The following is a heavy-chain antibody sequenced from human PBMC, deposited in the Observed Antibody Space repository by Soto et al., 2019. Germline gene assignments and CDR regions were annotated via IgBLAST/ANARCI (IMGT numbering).Heavy chain of an antibody. Sequence: QVQLVESGGGVVQPGRSLRLSCAACGFTFSSYGMHWVRQAPGKGLEWVAVIWYDGSNKYYADSVKGRFTISRDNSKNTLYLQMNSLRAEDTAVYYCARDPPWELLTYYYYGMDVWGQGTTVTVSS. D-gene: IGHD1-26*01. CDR2: IWYDGSNK. CDR1: GFTFSSYG. CDR3: ARDPPWELLTYYYYGMDV. V-gene: IGHV3-33*01. J-gene: IGHJ6*02.